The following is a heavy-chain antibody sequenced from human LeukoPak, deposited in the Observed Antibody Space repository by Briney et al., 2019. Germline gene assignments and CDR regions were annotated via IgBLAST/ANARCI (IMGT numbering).Heavy chain of an antibody. CDR3: AREITAAGTIQH. CDR1: GGSISSSSYY. Sequence: PSETLSLTCTVSGGSISSSSYYWGWIRQPPGKGLEWIGSIYYSGSTNYNPSLKSRVTISVDKSKNQFSLKLSSVTAADTAVYYCAREITAAGTIQHWGQGTLVTVSS. J-gene: IGHJ1*01. CDR2: IYYSGST. D-gene: IGHD6-13*01. V-gene: IGHV4-39*07.